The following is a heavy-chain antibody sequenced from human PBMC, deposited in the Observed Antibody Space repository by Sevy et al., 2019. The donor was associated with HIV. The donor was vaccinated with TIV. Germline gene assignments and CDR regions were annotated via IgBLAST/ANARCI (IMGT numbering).Heavy chain of an antibody. CDR3: ARTPILVIPGATDLYFDN. J-gene: IGHJ4*02. V-gene: IGHV1-69*13. D-gene: IGHD2-2*01. CDR2: IIPIFGTT. CDR1: GGTFSNYA. Sequence: ASVKVSCKASGGTFSNYALSWARQAPGQGLEWMGGIIPIFGTTNFAQTFQSRVTITADEFTSTAYMELSSLRSADTAVYYCARTPILVIPGATDLYFDNWGQGTLVTVSS.